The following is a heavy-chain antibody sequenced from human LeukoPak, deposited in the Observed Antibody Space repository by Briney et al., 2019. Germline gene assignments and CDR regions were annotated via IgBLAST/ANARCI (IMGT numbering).Heavy chain of an antibody. CDR3: AKDVTVAGLDY. D-gene: IGHD6-19*01. J-gene: IGHJ4*02. CDR1: GFNFRIFG. V-gene: IGHV3-21*01. CDR2: VSSGGDFR. Sequence: GGSLRLSCAASGFNFRIFGMNWVRQAPGKGLEWISSVSSGGDFRYYADSVRGRFTISRDNANNSLYLQMNSLRIDDTAVYYCAKDVTVAGLDYWGQGALVTVSS.